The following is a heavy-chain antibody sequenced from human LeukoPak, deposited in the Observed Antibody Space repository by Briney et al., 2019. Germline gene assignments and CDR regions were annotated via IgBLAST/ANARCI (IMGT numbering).Heavy chain of an antibody. CDR3: ARSNRPGGDYFYDYYYMDV. V-gene: IGHV3-48*01. Sequence: GGSLRLSCAASGFTFSSYSMNWVRQAPGKGLEWVSYSSSSSSTIYYADSVKRRFTISRANAKNSLYLQMNSMRAEDTAVYYCARSNRPGGDYFYDYYYMDVWGKGTTVTVSS. CDR1: GFTFSSYS. D-gene: IGHD4-17*01. CDR2: SSSSSSTI. J-gene: IGHJ6*03.